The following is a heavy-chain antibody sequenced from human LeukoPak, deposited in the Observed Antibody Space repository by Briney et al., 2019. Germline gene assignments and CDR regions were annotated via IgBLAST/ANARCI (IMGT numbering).Heavy chain of an antibody. Sequence: PGGSLRLSCAASGFTYSSYGMHWVRQAPGKGLEWVAFIRYDGSNKYYADSVKGRFTISRDNSKNTLYLQMNSLRAEDTAVYYCAKGSKLYYYYMDVWGKGTTVTVSS. V-gene: IGHV3-30*02. CDR1: GFTYSSYG. D-gene: IGHD1-7*01. J-gene: IGHJ6*03. CDR2: IRYDGSNK. CDR3: AKGSKLYYYYMDV.